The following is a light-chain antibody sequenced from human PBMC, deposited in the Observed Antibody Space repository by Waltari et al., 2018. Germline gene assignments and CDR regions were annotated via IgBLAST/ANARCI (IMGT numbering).Light chain of an antibody. CDR2: AAS. Sequence: DIQMTQSPSSLSSSVGNRVPIPCRASQIIGNYLNWYQHKPGKAPKLLIYAASSFQSGVPSRFSGGGSGTDFTLIISSLQPEDSATYYCQQTYSPPIAFGQGTRLEIK. CDR3: QQTYSPPIA. V-gene: IGKV1-39*01. J-gene: IGKJ5*01. CDR1: QIIGNY.